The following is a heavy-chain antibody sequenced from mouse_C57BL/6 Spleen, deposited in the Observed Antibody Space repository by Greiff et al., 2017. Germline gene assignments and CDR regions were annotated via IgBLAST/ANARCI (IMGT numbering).Heavy chain of an antibody. CDR3: ARSFYGNFDY. D-gene: IGHD2-10*01. V-gene: IGHV7-3*01. J-gene: IGHJ2*01. CDR1: GFTFTDYY. Sequence: EVQLVASGGGLVQPGGSLSLSCAASGFTFTDYYMSWVRQPPGKALEWLGFIRNKANGYTTEYSASVKGRFTISRDNSQSILYLQMNALRAEDSATYYCARSFYGNFDYWGQGTTLTVSS. CDR2: IRNKANGYTT.